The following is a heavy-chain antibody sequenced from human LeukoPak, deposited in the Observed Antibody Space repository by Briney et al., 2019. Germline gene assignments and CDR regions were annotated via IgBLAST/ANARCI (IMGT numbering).Heavy chain of an antibody. D-gene: IGHD1-14*01. CDR1: GFTFSTHA. CDR3: AKDPVTGYFDY. Sequence: PGGSLRLSCAASGFTFSTHAMNWVRQAPGKGREWVSRISGSGGGGSTYYADSVKGRFTISRDNSKNTLYLQMNILRAEDTAVYYCAKDPVTGYFDYWGQGTLVTVSS. V-gene: IGHV3-23*01. J-gene: IGHJ4*02. CDR2: ISGSGGGGST.